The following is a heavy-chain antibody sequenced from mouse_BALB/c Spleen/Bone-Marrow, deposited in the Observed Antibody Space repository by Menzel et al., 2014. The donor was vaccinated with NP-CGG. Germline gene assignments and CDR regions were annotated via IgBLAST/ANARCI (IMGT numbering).Heavy chain of an antibody. J-gene: IGHJ2*01. CDR1: GFAFSSYD. D-gene: IGHD4-1*01. V-gene: IGHV5-12-1*01. Sequence: EVKLVESGGGLVKPGGSLKLSCAASGFAFSSYDMSWVRQTPEKRLEWVAYISNGGGCTYYPDTVKGRFTISRDNAKNTLYLQMSSLKSEDTAMYYCTRHELGLFDYWGQGTTLTVSS. CDR2: ISNGGGCT. CDR3: TRHELGLFDY.